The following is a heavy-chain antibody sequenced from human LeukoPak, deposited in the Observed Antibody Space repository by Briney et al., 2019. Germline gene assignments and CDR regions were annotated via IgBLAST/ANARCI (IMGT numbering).Heavy chain of an antibody. Sequence: ASVKVPCKPSGYTFTNLDINWLRQAPGQGLEWMGWMSPNSGDTGYAQEFQGRVSMTRDIFKSTAYMELSSLRSEDTAIYYCASNPPNTGDFYYWGLGTLVTVSS. CDR2: MSPNSGDT. D-gene: IGHD1-1*01. CDR3: ASNPPNTGDFYY. J-gene: IGHJ4*02. CDR1: GYTFTNLD. V-gene: IGHV1-8*01.